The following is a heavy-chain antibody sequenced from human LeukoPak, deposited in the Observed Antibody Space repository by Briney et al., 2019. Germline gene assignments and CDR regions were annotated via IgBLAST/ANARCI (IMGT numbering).Heavy chain of an antibody. CDR3: ARDSVRNDWRFDY. CDR2: IYSSGST. D-gene: IGHD3-9*01. J-gene: IGHJ4*02. V-gene: IGHV4-4*07. CDR1: GGSISSYY. Sequence: SETLSLTCTVSGGSISSYYWRWIRQPAGKGLEWIGRIYSSGSTNYNPSLKSRVTMSADTSKNQFSLKQSSVTAADTAMYYCARDSVRNDWRFDYWGQGTLVTVSS.